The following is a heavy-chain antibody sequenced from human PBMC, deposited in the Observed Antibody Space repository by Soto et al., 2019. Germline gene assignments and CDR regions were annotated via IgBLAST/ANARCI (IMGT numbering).Heavy chain of an antibody. V-gene: IGHV1-18*04. Sequence: QVQLVQSGAEVKKPGASLKVSCKASGYTFTSYGISWVRQAPGQGLEWMGWISAYNANTNYALKLQGGVNMPTDTSTRIACMELRSPSSDDTAVYYCAGAAVYTVTHWGQGTLVTVSS. J-gene: IGHJ1*01. CDR3: AGAAVYTVTH. D-gene: IGHD4-4*01. CDR1: GYTFTSYG. CDR2: ISAYNANT.